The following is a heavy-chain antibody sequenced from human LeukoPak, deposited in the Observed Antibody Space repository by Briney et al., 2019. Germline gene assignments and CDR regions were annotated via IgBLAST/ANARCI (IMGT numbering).Heavy chain of an antibody. CDR1: GGSISGYY. Sequence: PSETLSLTCTVSGGSISGYYWSWVRQPPGKGLEWIGEINHSGSTNYNPSLKSRVTISVDTSKNQFSLKLSSVTAADTAVHYCARGRGSSYFPRATKIDYWGQGTLVTVSS. CDR3: ARGRGSSYFPRATKIDY. D-gene: IGHD2-15*01. V-gene: IGHV4-34*01. J-gene: IGHJ4*02. CDR2: INHSGST.